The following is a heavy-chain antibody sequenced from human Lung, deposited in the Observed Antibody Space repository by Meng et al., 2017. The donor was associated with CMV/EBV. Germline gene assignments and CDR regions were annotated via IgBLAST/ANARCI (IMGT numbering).Heavy chain of an antibody. D-gene: IGHD2-2*01. CDR3: ARSRVSSSSHSRPPKYGMDV. CDR1: GGTSSSYV. CDR2: IIPLLGRA. V-gene: IGHV1-69*10. Sequence: SXXVSXKASGGTSSSYVISWVRQAPGQGLEWMGGIIPLLGRANYGQKYQARVTITADKSTSTAHMELISLRSEDTAVYYCARSRVSSSSHSRPPKYGMDVXGQGXTVTVSS. J-gene: IGHJ6*02.